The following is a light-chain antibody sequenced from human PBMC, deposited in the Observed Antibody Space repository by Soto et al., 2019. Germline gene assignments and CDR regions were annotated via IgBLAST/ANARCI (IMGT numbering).Light chain of an antibody. V-gene: IGKV1-33*01. CDR1: QDISNY. CDR2: DAS. Sequence: DIQMTQSPSSLSASVGDRVTITCQASQDISNYLHWYQQKPGKAPKLLIYDASNLETGVPSRFSGSGSGTDFTLTISSLQPEDIATYSCQQYYNLPITFGQGTRLEIK. J-gene: IGKJ5*01. CDR3: QQYYNLPIT.